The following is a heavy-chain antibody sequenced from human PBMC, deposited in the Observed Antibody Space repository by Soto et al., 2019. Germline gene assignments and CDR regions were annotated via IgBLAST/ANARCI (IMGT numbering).Heavy chain of an antibody. CDR3: AKEGSSSSSWAFDC. Sequence: GSLRLSCAASGFTFKSYSMSWVRQAPGKGLEWVSGITGSGGTTSYADSVKGRFTISRDNSENTLYLQVNSLRAEETALNYCAKEGSSSSSWAFDCWGQGIQVPVSS. D-gene: IGHD6-13*01. CDR1: GFTFKSYS. V-gene: IGHV3-23*01. J-gene: IGHJ4*02. CDR2: ITGSGGTT.